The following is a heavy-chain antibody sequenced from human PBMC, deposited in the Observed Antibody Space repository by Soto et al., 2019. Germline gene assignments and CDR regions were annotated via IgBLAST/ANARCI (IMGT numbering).Heavy chain of an antibody. CDR3: ARDDSSGYLDY. V-gene: IGHV1-46*01. CDR1: GYTFTSYY. J-gene: IGHJ4*02. CDR2: INPSGGST. D-gene: IGHD3-22*01. Sequence: GASVKGSCKASGYTFTSYYMHWVRQAPGQGLEWMGIINPSGGSTSYAQKFQGRVTMTRDTSTSTVYMELSSLRSEDTAVYYCARDDSSGYLDYWGQGTLVTVSS.